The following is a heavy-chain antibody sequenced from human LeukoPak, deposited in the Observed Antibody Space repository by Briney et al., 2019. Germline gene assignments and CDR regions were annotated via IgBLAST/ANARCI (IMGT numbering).Heavy chain of an antibody. Sequence: QPGGSLRLSCAASGFTFSSYAMSWVPQAPGKGPEWVSAISGSGGSTYYADSVKGRFTISRDNSKNTLYLQMNSLRAEDTAVYYCAKDPGLLWFGELLYFDYWGQGTLVTVSS. CDR3: AKDPGLLWFGELLYFDY. J-gene: IGHJ4*02. CDR2: ISGSGGST. CDR1: GFTFSSYA. V-gene: IGHV3-23*01. D-gene: IGHD3-10*01.